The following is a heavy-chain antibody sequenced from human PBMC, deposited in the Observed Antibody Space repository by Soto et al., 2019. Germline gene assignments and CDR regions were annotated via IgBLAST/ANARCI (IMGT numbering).Heavy chain of an antibody. CDR2: IYYSGST. CDR3: ARSYVVVPAAVRAHGMDV. Sequence: WTWIRQQPGKGLEWIGYIYYSGSTYYNPSLKSRVTISLDTSKNQFSLNLSSVTAADTAVYYCARSYVVVPAAVRAHGMDVWGQGTTVTVSS. D-gene: IGHD2-2*01. J-gene: IGHJ6*02. V-gene: IGHV4-31*02.